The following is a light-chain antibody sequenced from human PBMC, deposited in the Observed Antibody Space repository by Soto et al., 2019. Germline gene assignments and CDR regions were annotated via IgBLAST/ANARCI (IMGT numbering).Light chain of an antibody. Sequence: QSTLTQPRSVSGAPGQSFTISCTGTSSDVGGYNYVSWYQQHPGKAPKLMIYDVSKRPSGVPDRFSGSKSGNTASLTISGLQAEDEADYYCCSYAGSYPYVFGTGTKVTVL. V-gene: IGLV2-11*01. CDR3: CSYAGSYPYV. J-gene: IGLJ1*01. CDR1: SSDVGGYNY. CDR2: DVS.